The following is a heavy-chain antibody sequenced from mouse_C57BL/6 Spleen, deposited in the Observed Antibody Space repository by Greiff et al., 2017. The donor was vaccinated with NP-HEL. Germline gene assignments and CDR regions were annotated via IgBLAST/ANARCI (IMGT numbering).Heavy chain of an antibody. D-gene: IGHD3-2*02. J-gene: IGHJ2*01. Sequence: QVQLKESGAELARPGASVKLSCKASGYTFTSYGISWVKQRTGQGLEWIGEIYPRSGNTYYNEKFKGKATLTADKSSSTAYMELRSLTSEDSAVYFCARRGAQAHFDYWGQGTTLTVSS. V-gene: IGHV1-81*01. CDR2: IYPRSGNT. CDR1: GYTFTSYG. CDR3: ARRGAQAHFDY.